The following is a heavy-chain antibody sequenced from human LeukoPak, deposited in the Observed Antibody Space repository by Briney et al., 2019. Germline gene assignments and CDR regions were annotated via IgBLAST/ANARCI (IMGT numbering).Heavy chain of an antibody. CDR2: IIPILGIA. D-gene: IGHD3-10*01. CDR3: ARPTYYGSGSDAFDI. Sequence: GSSVKVSCKASGGTFSSYAISWVRQAPGQGLEWMGRIIPILGIANYAQKFQGRVTITADKSTSTAYMELSSLRSEDTAVYYCARPTYYGSGSDAFDIWGQGTMVTVSS. CDR1: GGTFSSYA. V-gene: IGHV1-69*04. J-gene: IGHJ3*02.